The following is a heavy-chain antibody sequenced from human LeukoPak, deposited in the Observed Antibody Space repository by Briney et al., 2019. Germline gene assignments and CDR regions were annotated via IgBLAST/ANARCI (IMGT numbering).Heavy chain of an antibody. J-gene: IGHJ5*01. D-gene: IGHD3-10*01. CDR3: VRDGRREYFCSGKLVDP. CDR1: GFTFSSYW. CDR2: IKEDGSDK. Sequence: PGGSLRLSCAASGFTFSSYWMSWVRQAPEKGLEWVANIKEDGSDKNYVDSVKGRFTISRDNAMNSLFLQMNSLRAEDTAMYYLVRDGRREYFCSGKLVDPLGQGILVTVSS. V-gene: IGHV3-7*01.